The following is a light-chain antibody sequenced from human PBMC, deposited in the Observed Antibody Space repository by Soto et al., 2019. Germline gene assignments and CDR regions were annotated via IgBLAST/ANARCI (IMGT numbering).Light chain of an antibody. CDR2: DVS. Sequence: QSALTQPPSASGSPGQSVTISCTGTGSDVGGYNYVSWYQQHPGKAPKLVIFDVSRRPSGVPDRFSGSKSGNTASLTFSGHQDEDEDDYYCGSLAASNHLLFGRGTKLTVL. V-gene: IGLV2-8*01. J-gene: IGLJ2*01. CDR3: GSLAASNHLL. CDR1: GSDVGGYNY.